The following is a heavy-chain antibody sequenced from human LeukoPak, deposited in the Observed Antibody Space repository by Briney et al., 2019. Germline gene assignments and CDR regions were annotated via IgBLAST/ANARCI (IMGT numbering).Heavy chain of an antibody. CDR2: MYYSGST. D-gene: IGHD3-22*01. Sequence: SETLSLTCTVSGGSISSSSYYWGWIRQPPGKGLEWIGSMYYSGSTYYNPSLKSRVTISVDTSKNQFSLKLSSVTAADTAVYYCARVGGVTMIVVLIGDGFDIWGQGTMVTVSS. J-gene: IGHJ3*02. V-gene: IGHV4-39*07. CDR3: ARVGGVTMIVVLIGDGFDI. CDR1: GGSISSSSYY.